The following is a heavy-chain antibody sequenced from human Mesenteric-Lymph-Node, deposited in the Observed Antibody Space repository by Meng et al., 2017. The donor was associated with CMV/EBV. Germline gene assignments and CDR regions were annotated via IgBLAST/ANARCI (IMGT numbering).Heavy chain of an antibody. CDR2: TSGSGGST. J-gene: IGHJ6*02. D-gene: IGHD2-2*01. CDR3: AKGRDCSSTSCYSPYYYYYGMDV. CDR1: GFTFSSYA. Sequence: GGSLRLSCAASGFTFSSYAMSWVRQAPGKGLEWVSATSGSGGSTYYADSVKGRFTISRDNSKNTLYLQMNSLRAEDTAVYYCAKGRDCSSTSCYSPYYYYYGMDVWGQGTTVTVSS. V-gene: IGHV3-23*01.